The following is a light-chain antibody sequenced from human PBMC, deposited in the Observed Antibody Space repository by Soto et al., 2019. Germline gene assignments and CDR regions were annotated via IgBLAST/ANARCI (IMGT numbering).Light chain of an antibody. J-gene: IGLJ1*01. Sequence: QSVLTQPPLVSAAPGQKVTISCSGRSSNIGNNYVSWYQQLPGTAPKLLIYDNNKRPSGIPDRFSGSKSGTSATLGITGLQTGDDADYYCGTWDSSLSAGIFGTGTKLTVL. V-gene: IGLV1-51*01. CDR1: SSNIGNNY. CDR3: GTWDSSLSAGI. CDR2: DNN.